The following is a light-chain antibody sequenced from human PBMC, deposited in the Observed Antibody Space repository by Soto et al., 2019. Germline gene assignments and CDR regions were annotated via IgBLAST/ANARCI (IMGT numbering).Light chain of an antibody. CDR3: QQYSNWPSLT. CDR2: GAS. J-gene: IGKJ4*01. Sequence: EVVVTQSPATLSVSPGERATLSCRASQSVSSNLAWYQQKPGQAPRLLISGASTRATGIPARFSGSGSGTEFTLTISSLQSEDFAVYYCQQYSNWPSLTFGGGTKVEIK. CDR1: QSVSSN. V-gene: IGKV3D-15*01.